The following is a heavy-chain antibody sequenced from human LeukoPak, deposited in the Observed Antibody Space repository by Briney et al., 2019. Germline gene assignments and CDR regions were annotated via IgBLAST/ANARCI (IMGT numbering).Heavy chain of an antibody. CDR1: GFTFSSYS. V-gene: IGHV3-48*01. CDR3: ASFKVGATQAY. Sequence: HTGGSLRLSCAASGFTFSSYSMNWVRQAPGKGLEWVSYISSSSSTIYYADSVKGRFTISRDNAKNSLYLQMNSLRAEDTAVYYCASFKVGATQAYWGQGTLVTVSS. J-gene: IGHJ4*02. CDR2: ISSSSSTI. D-gene: IGHD1-26*01.